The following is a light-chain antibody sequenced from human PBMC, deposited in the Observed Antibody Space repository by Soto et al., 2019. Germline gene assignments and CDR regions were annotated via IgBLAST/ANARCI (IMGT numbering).Light chain of an antibody. V-gene: IGLV1-47*01. CDR3: AAWDDSPSAHLV. Sequence: QSALTQPPSASGTSGQRVTISCSGSSSNIGSNFVYWYQQLPGTAPKLLVYRDTQRPSGVPDRFSGYKSGSSASLAINGLRSDDEADYYCAAWDDSPSAHLVFGGGTKVTVL. CDR2: RDT. J-gene: IGLJ2*01. CDR1: SSNIGSNF.